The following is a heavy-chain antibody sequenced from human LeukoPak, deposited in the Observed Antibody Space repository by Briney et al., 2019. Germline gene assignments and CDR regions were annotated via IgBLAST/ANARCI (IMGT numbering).Heavy chain of an antibody. CDR1: GGSFSGYY. J-gene: IGHJ6*02. CDR2: INHSGST. Sequence: SETLSLTCAVYGGSFSGYYWSWIRQPPGKGLEWIGEINHSGSTNYNPSLKSRVTISVDTSKNQFSLKLSSVTAADTAVYYCARLFGWFGELRGMDVWGQGTTVTVSS. CDR3: ARLFGWFGELRGMDV. V-gene: IGHV4-34*01. D-gene: IGHD3-10*01.